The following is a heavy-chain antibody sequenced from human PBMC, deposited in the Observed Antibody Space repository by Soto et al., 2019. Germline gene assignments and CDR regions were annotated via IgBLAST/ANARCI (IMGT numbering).Heavy chain of an antibody. D-gene: IGHD3-22*01. J-gene: IGHJ3*02. CDR3: AREDDSSGYSTPDAVDI. CDR1: GYTFTSYY. CDR2: INPSGGST. V-gene: IGHV1-46*01. Sequence: ASVKISCKASGYTFTSYYMHWVRQAPGQGLEWMGIINPSGGSTSYAQKFQGRVTMTRDTSTSTVYMELSSLRSEDTAVYYCAREDDSSGYSTPDAVDIWGQGTMVTVSS.